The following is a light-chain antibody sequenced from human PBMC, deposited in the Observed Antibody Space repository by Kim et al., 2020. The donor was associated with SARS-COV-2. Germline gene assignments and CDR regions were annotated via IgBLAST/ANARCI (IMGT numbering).Light chain of an antibody. CDR3: AAWDGRLNAYV. CDR2: TNN. Sequence: RVSISVSGSFSNLGGNNVNWYQHIPGRSPRLLIHTNNQRPSGVPDRFAGSKSDTSASLAISGLQSDDEADYYCAAWDGRLNAYVFGTGTKVTVL. CDR1: FSNLGGNN. V-gene: IGLV1-44*01. J-gene: IGLJ1*01.